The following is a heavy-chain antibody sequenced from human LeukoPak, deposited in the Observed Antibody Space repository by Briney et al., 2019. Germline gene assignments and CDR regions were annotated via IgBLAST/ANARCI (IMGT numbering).Heavy chain of an antibody. CDR2: ISSSSSTI. CDR1: GFTFSSYS. Sequence: GGSLRLSCAASGFTFSSYSMNWVRQAPGKGLEWVSYISSSSSTIYYADSVKGRFTISRDNAKNSLYLQVNSLRAEDTAVYYCARFRSGYFFDYWGQGTLVTVSS. D-gene: IGHD3-22*01. CDR3: ARFRSGYFFDY. V-gene: IGHV3-48*04. J-gene: IGHJ4*02.